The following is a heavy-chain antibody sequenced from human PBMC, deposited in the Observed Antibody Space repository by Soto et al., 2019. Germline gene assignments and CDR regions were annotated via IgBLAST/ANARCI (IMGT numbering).Heavy chain of an antibody. CDR1: GGSISSGDYY. CDR3: ARSSGYDKVDFDP. V-gene: IGHV4-30-4*01. D-gene: IGHD3-22*01. CDR2: IYYSGST. Sequence: SETLSLTCTVSGGSISSGDYYWSWIRQPPGKGLEWIGYIYYSGSTYYNPSLKSRVTISVDTSKNQFSLKVSSVTAADTAVYYCARSSGYDKVDFDPWGQGTLVTVSS. J-gene: IGHJ5*02.